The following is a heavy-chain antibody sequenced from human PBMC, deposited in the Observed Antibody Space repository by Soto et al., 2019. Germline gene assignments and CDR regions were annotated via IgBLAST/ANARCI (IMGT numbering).Heavy chain of an antibody. D-gene: IGHD6-13*01. CDR1: GGTFNNYG. J-gene: IGHJ6*02. V-gene: IGHV1-69*06. CDR2: LLPISGSA. CDR3: ATQAVAGATGHGMDV. Sequence: QVQLVQSGAEVKKPGSSVKVDCKASGGTFNNYGISWVRQAPGQGLEWMGGLLPISGSAKYTEFFLGRITITAETATSSAYMVLSSLKSEDPAVYYCATQAVAGATGHGMDVWGQGTTVTVSS.